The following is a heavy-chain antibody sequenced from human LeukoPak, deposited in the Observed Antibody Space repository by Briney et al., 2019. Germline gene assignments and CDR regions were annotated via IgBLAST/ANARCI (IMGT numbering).Heavy chain of an antibody. J-gene: IGHJ4*02. V-gene: IGHV1-8*01. D-gene: IGHD3-9*01. CDR1: GYTFTSYD. CDR2: MNPNSGNT. Sequence: ASVKVSCKASGYTFTSYDINWVRQATRQGLEWMGWMNPNSGNTGYAQKFQGRVTMTRNTSISTAYMELSSLRSEDTAVYYCARGRGLRYFDWLLQGDFDYWGQGTLVTVSS. CDR3: ARGRGLRYFDWLLQGDFDY.